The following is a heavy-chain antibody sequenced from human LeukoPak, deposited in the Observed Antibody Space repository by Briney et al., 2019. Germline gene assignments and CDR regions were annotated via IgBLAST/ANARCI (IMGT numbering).Heavy chain of an antibody. J-gene: IGHJ4*02. V-gene: IGHV4-31*03. Sequence: SQTLSLTCTVSGGSISSGGYYWSWLRQHPGKGLEWIGYIYYSGSTYYNPSLKSRVTISVDTSKNQFSLKLSSVTAADTAVYYWARDEAGTDGYDYWGQGTLVTVSS. CDR1: GGSISSGGYY. CDR2: IYYSGST. D-gene: IGHD6-19*01. CDR3: ARDEAGTDGYDY.